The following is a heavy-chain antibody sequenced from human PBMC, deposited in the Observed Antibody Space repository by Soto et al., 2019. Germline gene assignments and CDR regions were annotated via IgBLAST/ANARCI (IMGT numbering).Heavy chain of an antibody. V-gene: IGHV3-30-3*01. CDR2: ISYDGSSI. CDR1: GFTFSSYA. J-gene: IGHJ3*01. Sequence: PGGSLRLSCAASGFTFSSYAMHWVRQAPGKGLEWVAVISYDGSSIYYADSVRGRFTISRDNSKNMLYLGMNNLRPGDTAVYYCASPSFRLAVAGTAFDVWGQGTMVTVSS. CDR3: ASPSFRLAVAGTAFDV. D-gene: IGHD6-19*01.